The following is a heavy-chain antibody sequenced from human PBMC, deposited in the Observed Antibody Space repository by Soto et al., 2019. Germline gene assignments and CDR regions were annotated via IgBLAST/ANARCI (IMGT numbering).Heavy chain of an antibody. CDR2: ISRDGSSK. J-gene: IGHJ4*02. V-gene: IGHV3-30-3*01. CDR1: GFTFSRYA. Sequence: GGSLRLSCAASGFTFSRYAMHCVRQAPGEGLEWVAVISRDGSSKYYGDSVKGRFTVSRDNSNNTLYLSMTSLRTDDTAVFYCGRSRNGAVTDSINFWGQRRLGTVSS. D-gene: IGHD2-8*01. CDR3: GRSRNGAVTDSINF.